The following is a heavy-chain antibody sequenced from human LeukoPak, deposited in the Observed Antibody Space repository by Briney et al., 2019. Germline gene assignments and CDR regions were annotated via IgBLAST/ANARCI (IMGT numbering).Heavy chain of an antibody. D-gene: IGHD5-12*01. J-gene: IGHJ3*01. CDR3: TNEYSKGDV. Sequence: GGSLRLSCAASGFTFSSYGMHWVRQAPGKGLEWVAFIRYDGSNKYYAESVKGRFTISRDNSKNTLYLQMNSLRVEDAAVYYCTNEYSKGDVWGQGTMVTVSS. CDR1: GFTFSSYG. CDR2: IRYDGSNK. V-gene: IGHV3-30*02.